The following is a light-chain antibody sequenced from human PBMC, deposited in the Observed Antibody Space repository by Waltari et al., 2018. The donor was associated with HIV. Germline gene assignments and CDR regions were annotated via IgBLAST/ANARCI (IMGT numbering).Light chain of an antibody. CDR1: ALPQQY. Sequence: SYALTQPPTVSVSPGPTDRITCSGDALPQQYASWHQQKPGQAPVPVIYKDGKRPSGSPARFSGASSGTTVTLTISGVQAEDEADYYCQSADTSGTHVVFGGGTKLTVL. V-gene: IGLV3-25*03. CDR3: QSADTSGTHVV. J-gene: IGLJ2*01. CDR2: KDG.